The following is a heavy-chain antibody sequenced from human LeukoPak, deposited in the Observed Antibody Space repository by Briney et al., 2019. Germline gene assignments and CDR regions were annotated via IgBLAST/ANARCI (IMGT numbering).Heavy chain of an antibody. D-gene: IGHD1-14*01. Sequence: GGSLRLSCAASGFTFSSYEMNWVRQAPGKGLEWVSYISSSGSTTYYADSMKGRFTISRDNAKNSLYLQMNSLRAEDTAVYYCARSPAGANYYLDVWGKGTTVTISS. CDR1: GFTFSSYE. J-gene: IGHJ6*03. CDR2: ISSSGSTT. V-gene: IGHV3-48*03. CDR3: ARSPAGANYYLDV.